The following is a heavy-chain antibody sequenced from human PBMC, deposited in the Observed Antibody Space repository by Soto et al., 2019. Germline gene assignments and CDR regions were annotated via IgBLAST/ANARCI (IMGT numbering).Heavy chain of an antibody. V-gene: IGHV1-18*01. Sequence: QVQLVQSGAEVKKPGASVKVSCKASGYTFTNFGISWVRQAPGQGLEWMGWISAYNGNTNYAQNFQGRVTMTTDTSPSPAYMELRRLRSDDTAVYYCARVGTPIDYWGQGTLVTVSS. CDR1: GYTFTNFG. CDR2: ISAYNGNT. CDR3: ARVGTPIDY. J-gene: IGHJ4*02. D-gene: IGHD2-21*02.